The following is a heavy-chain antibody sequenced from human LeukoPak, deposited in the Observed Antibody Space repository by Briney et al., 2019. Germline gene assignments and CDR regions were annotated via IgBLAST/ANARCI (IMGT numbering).Heavy chain of an antibody. CDR1: GYTFTSYD. CDR3: ARVLHGGNPIVDWFDP. D-gene: IGHD4-23*01. Sequence: GASVKVSCKASGYTFTSYDINWVRQATGQGLEWMGWMNPNSGNTGYAQKFQGRVTMTRNTSISTAYMELSSLRSEDTAVYYCARVLHGGNPIVDWFDPWGQGTLVTVSS. J-gene: IGHJ5*02. CDR2: MNPNSGNT. V-gene: IGHV1-8*01.